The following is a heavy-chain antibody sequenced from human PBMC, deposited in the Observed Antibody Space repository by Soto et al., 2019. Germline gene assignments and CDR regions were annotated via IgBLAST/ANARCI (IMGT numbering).Heavy chain of an antibody. CDR1: GGSISSYD. Sequence: PSETLSLTCTVSGGSISSYDWSWIRQPPGKGLEWIGYIYYSGSTNYNPSLKSRVTISVDTSKNQFSLKLSSVTAADTAVYYCARGAKTITIFGVVPEYYYMDVWGKGTTVTVSS. D-gene: IGHD3-3*01. V-gene: IGHV4-59*08. CDR2: IYYSGST. CDR3: ARGAKTITIFGVVPEYYYMDV. J-gene: IGHJ6*03.